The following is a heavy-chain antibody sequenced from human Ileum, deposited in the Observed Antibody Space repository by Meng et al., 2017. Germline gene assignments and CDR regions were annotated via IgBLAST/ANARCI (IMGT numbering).Heavy chain of an antibody. CDR2: IYYSGST. J-gene: IGHJ5*02. V-gene: IGHV4-39*01. CDR3: AQPRITMTLGGFRTGWFDP. D-gene: IGHD3-22*01. Sequence: QLQLQGSGPGLVKPSETLSLTCTVSGVSISSSSYYWGWIRQPPGKGLEWIGSIYYSGSTYYNPSLKSRVTISVDTSKNQFSLKLSSVTAADTAVYYCAQPRITMTLGGFRTGWFDPWGQGTLVTVSS. CDR1: GVSISSSSYY.